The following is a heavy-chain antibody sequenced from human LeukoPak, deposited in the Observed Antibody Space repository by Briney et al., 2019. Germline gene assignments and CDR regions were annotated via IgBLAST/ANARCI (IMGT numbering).Heavy chain of an antibody. D-gene: IGHD5-18*01. V-gene: IGHV1-69*04. J-gene: IGHJ6*02. CDR3: ARVPDTAMVTYYGMDV. CDR1: GGTFSSYA. Sequence: SVKVSCKASGGTFSSYAISWVRQAPGQGLEWMGRVIPIFGIANYAQKFQGRVTITADKSTSTAYMELSSLRSEDTAVYYCARVPDTAMVTYYGMDVWGQGTTVTVSS. CDR2: VIPIFGIA.